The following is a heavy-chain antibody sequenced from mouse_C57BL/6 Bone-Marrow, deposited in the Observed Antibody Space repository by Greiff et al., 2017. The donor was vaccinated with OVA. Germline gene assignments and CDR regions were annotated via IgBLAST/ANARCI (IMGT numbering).Heavy chain of an antibody. CDR2: IWGDGST. D-gene: IGHD1-1*01. CDR1: GFSFTSYG. J-gene: IGHJ4*01. V-gene: IGHV2-3*01. Sequence: VKLQESGPGLVAPSQSLSITCTVSGFSFTSYGVSWVRQPPGKGLEWLGVIWGDGSTNYHSALISRLSISKDNSKSQVFLKLNSLQTDDTATYYCAKKGITTVVEGYAMDYWGQGTSVTVSS. CDR3: AKKGITTVVEGYAMDY.